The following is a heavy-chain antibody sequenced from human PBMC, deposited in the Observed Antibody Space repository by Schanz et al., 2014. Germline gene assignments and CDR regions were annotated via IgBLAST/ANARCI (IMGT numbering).Heavy chain of an antibody. J-gene: IGHJ4*02. CDR3: ARGGYSSGWYDRDIAHFDY. D-gene: IGHD6-19*01. Sequence: QVQLVQSGAEVKKPGSSVKVSCKASRSTFSSYTISWVRQARGQGLEWMGWITAYNGDTRYSQKFQGRVTSTRDTSASTAYMELSSLRSDDTAVYYCARGGYSSGWYDRDIAHFDYWGQGTLVTVSS. V-gene: IGHV1-69*08. CDR2: ITAYNGDT. CDR1: RSTFSSYT.